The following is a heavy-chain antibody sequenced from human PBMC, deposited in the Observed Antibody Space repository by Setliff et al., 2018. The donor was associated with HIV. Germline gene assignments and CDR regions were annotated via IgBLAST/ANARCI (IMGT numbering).Heavy chain of an antibody. CDR3: GREIWYTVFD. D-gene: IGHD1-20*01. Sequence: GESLKISCVASGFTFSGDWMNWVRQAPGKGLEWVANIKRDGSEKRYVDSVKGRFTISRDNAKNSLYLQMNSLRDEDTAVYYCGREIWYTVFDWGQGTMVTVS. CDR1: GFTFSGDW. CDR2: IKRDGSEK. J-gene: IGHJ3*01. V-gene: IGHV3-7*03.